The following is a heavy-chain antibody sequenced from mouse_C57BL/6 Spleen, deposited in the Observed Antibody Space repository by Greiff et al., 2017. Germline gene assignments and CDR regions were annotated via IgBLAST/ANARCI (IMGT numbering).Heavy chain of an antibody. D-gene: IGHD1-1*01. V-gene: IGHV1-52*01. J-gene: IGHJ3*01. CDR3: ARNYGSSSFAY. CDR2: IDPSDSET. CDR1: GYTFTSYW. Sequence: VQLQQPGAELVRPGSSVKLSCKASGYTFTSYWMHWVKQRPIQGLEWIGNIDPSDSETHYNQKFKDKATLTVDKSSSTAYMQLSSLTSEDSAVYYCARNYGSSSFAYWGQGTRVTVSA.